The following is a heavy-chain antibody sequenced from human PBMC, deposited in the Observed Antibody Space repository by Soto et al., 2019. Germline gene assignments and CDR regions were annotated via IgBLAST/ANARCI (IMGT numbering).Heavy chain of an antibody. V-gene: IGHV3-11*06. J-gene: IGHJ4*02. Sequence: QVQVVESGGGLVKPGGSLRLSCAASGFTFSDYYMNWIRQAPGKGLEWVSYISSSSDYTKYADSVKGRFTISRDNAKSSLYLQMHSLSAEDTAVYYCARGGVRGTTSRGQVYNWGQGTLVTVSS. CDR2: ISSSSDYT. D-gene: IGHD1-7*01. CDR3: ARGGVRGTTSRGQVYN. CDR1: GFTFSDYY.